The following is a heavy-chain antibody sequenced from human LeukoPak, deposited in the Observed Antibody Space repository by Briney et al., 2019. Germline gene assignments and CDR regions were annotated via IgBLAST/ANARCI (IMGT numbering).Heavy chain of an antibody. CDR2: IIPIFGTA. Sequence: ASVKVSCKASGGTFGSYAISWVRQAPGQGLEWMGGIIPIFGTANYAQKFQGRVTITTDESTSTAYMELSSLRSEDTAVYYCARHRQQLVRWLGWFDPWGQGTLVTVSS. CDR3: ARHRQQLVRWLGWFDP. V-gene: IGHV1-69*05. J-gene: IGHJ5*02. D-gene: IGHD6-13*01. CDR1: GGTFGSYA.